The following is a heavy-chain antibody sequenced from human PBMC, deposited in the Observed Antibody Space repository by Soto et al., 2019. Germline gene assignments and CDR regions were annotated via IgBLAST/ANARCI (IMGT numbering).Heavy chain of an antibody. CDR2: MTKKGNNHAT. Sequence: EVQLVESGGGLVQPGGSLKVSCAVSGFTFSDSTLHWVRQASGKGLEWVGRMTKKGNNHATRFAPSVKGRFTISTDDSENTAYLQMSSLKTDDAGVYYCTSLRTSVYERTWYLDLWGRGTLVTVSS. D-gene: IGHD5-12*01. CDR1: GFTFSDST. CDR3: TSLRTSVYERTWYLDL. V-gene: IGHV3-73*01. J-gene: IGHJ2*01.